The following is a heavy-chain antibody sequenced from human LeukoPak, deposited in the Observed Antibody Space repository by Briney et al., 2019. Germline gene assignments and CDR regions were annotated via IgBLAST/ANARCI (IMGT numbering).Heavy chain of an antibody. CDR2: ISWNSGSI. CDR1: GFTFDDYA. CDR3: ANDIYEGSSWTFDP. Sequence: GGSLRLSCAASGFTFDDYAMHWVRQAPGKGLEWVSGISWNSGSIGYADSVKGRFTISRDNAKNSLYLQMNSLRAEDTALYYCANDIYEGSSWTFDPWGQGTLVTVSS. D-gene: IGHD6-13*01. V-gene: IGHV3-9*01. J-gene: IGHJ5*02.